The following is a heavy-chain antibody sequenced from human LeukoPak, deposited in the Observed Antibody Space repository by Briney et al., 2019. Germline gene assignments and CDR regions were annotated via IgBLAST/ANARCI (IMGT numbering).Heavy chain of an antibody. V-gene: IGHV3-30-3*01. D-gene: IGHD3-3*01. J-gene: IGHJ3*01. CDR2: ISYDGSNK. Sequence: GGSLRLSCAASGFTFSSYAMHWVRQAPGKGLEWVAVISYDGSNKYYADSVKGRFTISRDNSKNTLYLQMNSLRAEDTAVYYCARGGVLEWLPEAFDVWGQGTVVTVSS. CDR3: ARGGVLEWLPEAFDV. CDR1: GFTFSSYA.